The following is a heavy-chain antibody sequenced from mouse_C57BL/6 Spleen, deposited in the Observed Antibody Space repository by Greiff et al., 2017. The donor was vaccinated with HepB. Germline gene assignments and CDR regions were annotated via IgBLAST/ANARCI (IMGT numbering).Heavy chain of an antibody. CDR1: GFTFTSYW. V-gene: IGHV1-69*01. Sequence: VQLQQPGAELVMPGASVKLSCKASGFTFTSYWMHWVNQRPGQGLEWIGEIDPSDSYTNYNQKFKGKSTLTVDKSSSTAYMQLSSLTSEDAAVYYCARGGYDYDGGYYVDDWGQGTTLTVSS. CDR3: ARGGYDYDGGYYVDD. CDR2: IDPSDSYT. D-gene: IGHD2-4*01. J-gene: IGHJ2*01.